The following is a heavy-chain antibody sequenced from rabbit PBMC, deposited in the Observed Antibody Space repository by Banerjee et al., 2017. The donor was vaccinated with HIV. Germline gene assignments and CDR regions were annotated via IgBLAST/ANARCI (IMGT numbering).Heavy chain of an antibody. V-gene: IGHV1S40*01. Sequence: QSLEESGGDLVKPGASLTLTCTASGFSFGGSYWMCWVRQAPGKGLQWIACINAVTGKAVYATWAKGRFTFSKTSSTTVTLQMTSLTAADTATYFCARDLAGAIGWNFYLWGPGTLVTVS. CDR2: INAVTGKA. D-gene: IGHD4-1*01. J-gene: IGHJ4*01. CDR3: ARDLAGAIGWNFYL. CDR1: GFSFGGSYW.